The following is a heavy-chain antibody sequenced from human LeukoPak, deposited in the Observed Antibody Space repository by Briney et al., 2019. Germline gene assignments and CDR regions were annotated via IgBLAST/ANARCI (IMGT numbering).Heavy chain of an antibody. J-gene: IGHJ4*02. V-gene: IGHV3-66*01. CDR2: IYSGGST. Sequence: GGSLRPSCAASGFTVGSNYMSWVRQAPGKGLEWVSVIYSGGSTYYADSVKGRFTISRDNSKNTLYLQMNSLRAEDTAVYYCAREAYSSGYPGFDYWGQGTLVTVSS. CDR1: GFTVGSNY. D-gene: IGHD3-22*01. CDR3: AREAYSSGYPGFDY.